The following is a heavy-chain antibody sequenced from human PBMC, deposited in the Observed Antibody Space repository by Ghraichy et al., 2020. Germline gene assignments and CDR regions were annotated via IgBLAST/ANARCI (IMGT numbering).Heavy chain of an antibody. J-gene: IGHJ5*02. V-gene: IGHV3-20*04. CDR1: GFTFDDYG. CDR3: ARDSYGSGSYYPLGWFDP. Sequence: GGSLRLSCAASGFTFDDYGMSWVRQAPGKGLEWVSGINWNGGSTGYADSVKGRFTISRDNAKNSLYLQMNSLRAEDTALYYCARDSYGSGSYYPLGWFDPWGQGTLVTVSS. CDR2: INWNGGST. D-gene: IGHD3-10*01.